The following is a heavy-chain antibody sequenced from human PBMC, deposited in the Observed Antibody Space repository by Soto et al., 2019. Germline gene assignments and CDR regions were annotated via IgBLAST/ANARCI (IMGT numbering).Heavy chain of an antibody. D-gene: IGHD3-3*01. V-gene: IGHV3-23*01. CDR1: GFTFSSYA. CDR3: SSSRRITIFGVVIIDYGMDV. J-gene: IGHJ6*02. CDR2: ISGSGGST. Sequence: GSLRLSCAASGFTFSSYAMSWVRQAPGKGLEWVSAISGSGGSTYYADSVKGRFTISRDNSKNTLYLQMNSLRAEDTAVYYCSSSRRITIFGVVIIDYGMDVWGQGTTVTVSS.